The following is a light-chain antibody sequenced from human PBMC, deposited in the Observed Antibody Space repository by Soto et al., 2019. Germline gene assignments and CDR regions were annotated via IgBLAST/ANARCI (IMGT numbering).Light chain of an antibody. CDR3: QQYNKWSAIT. V-gene: IGKV3-15*01. J-gene: IGKJ5*01. CDR1: QSVARK. CDR2: DTS. Sequence: EIVLTQSPATLSVSPGERVTLSCRASQSVARKLAWYQQKPVQAPRVLIYDTSTSATRLPARFSGSGSGTEFTLTICGLQSEDAAVYYCQQYNKWSAITVGQETRVEI.